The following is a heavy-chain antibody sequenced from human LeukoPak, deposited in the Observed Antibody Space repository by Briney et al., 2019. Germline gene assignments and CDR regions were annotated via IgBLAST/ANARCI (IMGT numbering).Heavy chain of an antibody. Sequence: SVKVSCKASGGTFNSYAISWVRQAPGQGLEWMGGIIPIFGTTNYARKFRGRVTLTADKSTRTAYMELSSLRSEDTAVYYCAGDNSVRDEAWWFNPWGQGTLVTVSS. D-gene: IGHD5-24*01. V-gene: IGHV1-69*06. CDR2: IIPIFGTT. CDR3: AGDNSVRDEAWWFNP. J-gene: IGHJ5*02. CDR1: GGTFNSYA.